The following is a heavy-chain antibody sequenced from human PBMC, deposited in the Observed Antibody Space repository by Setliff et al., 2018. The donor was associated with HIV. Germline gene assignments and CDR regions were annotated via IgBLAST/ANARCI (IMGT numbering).Heavy chain of an antibody. CDR1: GGSISSHY. CDR3: ARVPSQRVESSGWYIWFDP. Sequence: SETLSLTCTVSGGSISSHYWSWIRQPPGKGLEWIGYIYYSGSTNYNPSLKSRVTISVDKSKNQFSLNVNSVTAADTAMYYCARVPSQRVESSGWYIWFDPWGQGTLVTVSS. V-gene: IGHV4-59*11. J-gene: IGHJ5*02. D-gene: IGHD6-19*01. CDR2: IYYSGST.